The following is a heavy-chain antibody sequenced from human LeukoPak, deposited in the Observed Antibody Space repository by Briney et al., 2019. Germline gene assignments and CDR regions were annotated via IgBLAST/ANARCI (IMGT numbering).Heavy chain of an antibody. CDR3: ARAGSAASWFDP. Sequence: PGGFLRLSCAASGFTVSSNYMSWVRQAPGKGLVWVSVIYSGGNTYYADSVKGRFTISRDNSKNTLYLQMNSLRAEDTAVYYCARAGSAASWFDPWGQGTLVTVSS. D-gene: IGHD1-26*01. CDR1: GFTVSSNY. CDR2: IYSGGNT. V-gene: IGHV3-66*02. J-gene: IGHJ5*02.